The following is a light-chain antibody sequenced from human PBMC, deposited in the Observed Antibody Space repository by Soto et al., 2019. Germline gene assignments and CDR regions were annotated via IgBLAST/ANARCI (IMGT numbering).Light chain of an antibody. J-gene: IGKJ1*01. V-gene: IGKV3-15*01. CDR1: QSVSSN. CDR3: QQYNNWPRT. Sequence: EIVRTQSPATLSVSPGERSTLSCRASQSVSSNLAWYQQRPGQAPRLLIYDASTRATDIPARVSGSGSGTEFTLTISSLQSEDFAVYYCQQYNNWPRTFGQGTKVDIK. CDR2: DAS.